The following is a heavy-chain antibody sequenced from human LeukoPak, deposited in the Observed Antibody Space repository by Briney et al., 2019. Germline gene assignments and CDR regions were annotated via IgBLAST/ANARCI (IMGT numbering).Heavy chain of an antibody. V-gene: IGHV3-23*01. CDR1: GFTFSAYS. D-gene: IGHD2-15*01. CDR2: ISVSGGGT. J-gene: IGHJ4*02. Sequence: PGGSLRLSCVASGFTFSAYSMTWVRQAPGKGLDWVSSISVSGGGTYYADSVRGRFTISRDNSKNTLYLQMNSLRAEDTAVYYCAKDMRVVVAATDYWGQGTLVTVSS. CDR3: AKDMRVVVAATDY.